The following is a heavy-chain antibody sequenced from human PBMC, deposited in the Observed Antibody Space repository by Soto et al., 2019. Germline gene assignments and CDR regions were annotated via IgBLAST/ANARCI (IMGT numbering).Heavy chain of an antibody. CDR1: AGSISSYY. V-gene: IGHV4-59*12. J-gene: IGHJ4*02. D-gene: IGHD2-8*02. CDR2: IYYTGST. CDR3: ARDKITGLFDY. Sequence: SETLSLTCTVPAGSISSYYWSWIRQPPGKGLEYIGYIYYTGSTNYNPSLKSRVTISVDTSKNQFSLKLTSVTAADTAVYYCARDKITGLFDYWGQGTLVTVSS.